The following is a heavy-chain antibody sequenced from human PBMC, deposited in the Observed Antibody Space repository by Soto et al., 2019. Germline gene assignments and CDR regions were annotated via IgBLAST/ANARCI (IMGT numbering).Heavy chain of an antibody. CDR2: ISSSSSVI. D-gene: IGHD3-10*01. V-gene: IGHV3-48*01. J-gene: IGHJ4*02. CDR3: VKLPVRGANYYFDY. Sequence: PGGSLRLSCATSGFILSDCAMNWVRQAPGKGLEWVSYISSSSSVIDYADSVKGRFTVSRDNARNSLYLQMNSLRAEDTAVYYCVKLPVRGANYYFDYWGQGTLVTVSS. CDR1: GFILSDCA.